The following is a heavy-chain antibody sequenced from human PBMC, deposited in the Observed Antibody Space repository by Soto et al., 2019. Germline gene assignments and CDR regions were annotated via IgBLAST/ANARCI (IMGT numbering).Heavy chain of an antibody. CDR2: INPLSGIP. Sequence: QVQLVQSGAEVKKPESSVKVSCKTSGGTFVRHVISWVRQAPGQGPEWMGKINPLSGIPNYAQKFQDRVTFTADTDSSTAYMELSSLRYDDTAVYYCAPPACAATWCSPSHNLDHWGQGTLVTVSS. J-gene: IGHJ4*02. V-gene: IGHV1-69*09. CDR1: GGTFVRHV. D-gene: IGHD2-8*02. CDR3: APPACAATWCSPSHNLDH.